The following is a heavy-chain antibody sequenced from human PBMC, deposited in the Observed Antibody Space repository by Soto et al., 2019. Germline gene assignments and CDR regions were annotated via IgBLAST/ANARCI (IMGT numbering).Heavy chain of an antibody. CDR1: GFTFSSYS. Sequence: EVQLVASGGGLVKPGGSLRLSCAASGFTFSSYSMNWVRQAPGKGLEWVSSISSSSSYIYYADSVKGRFTISRDTAKNSLYLQMNSLRAEDTAVYYCARGPEAVDGTFYYWGQGTLVTVSS. CDR3: ARGPEAVDGTFYY. D-gene: IGHD6-19*01. J-gene: IGHJ4*02. V-gene: IGHV3-21*01. CDR2: ISSSSSYI.